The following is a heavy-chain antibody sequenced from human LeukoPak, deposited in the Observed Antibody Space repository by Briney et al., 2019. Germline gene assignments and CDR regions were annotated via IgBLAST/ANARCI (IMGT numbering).Heavy chain of an antibody. V-gene: IGHV4-39*01. Sequence: SETLSLTCTVSGGSISSSSYYWGWIRQPPGTGLEWIGSIYYSGSTYYNPSLKSRVTISVDTSKNQFSLKLSSVTAADTAVYYCARHRVTALYFDYWGQGTLVTVSS. CDR2: IYYSGST. CDR1: GGSISSSSYY. CDR3: ARHRVTALYFDY. D-gene: IGHD2-21*02. J-gene: IGHJ4*02.